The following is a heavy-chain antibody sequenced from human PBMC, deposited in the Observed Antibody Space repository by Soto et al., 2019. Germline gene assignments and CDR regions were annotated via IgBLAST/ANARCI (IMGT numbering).Heavy chain of an antibody. CDR2: ISSSGVTT. V-gene: IGHV3-23*01. J-gene: IGHJ4*02. CDR1: GFTFSSYA. D-gene: IGHD4-17*01. CDR3: AKAYAERVNTWV. Sequence: VQLLESGGGLVQPGGSLRLSCTASGFTFSSYAMSWVRQAPGKGLEWVSGISSSGVTTYYAASVEGRFTISRDNSKITLYLQMSSLRAEDTATYYCAKAYAERVNTWVWGQGTLVTVSS.